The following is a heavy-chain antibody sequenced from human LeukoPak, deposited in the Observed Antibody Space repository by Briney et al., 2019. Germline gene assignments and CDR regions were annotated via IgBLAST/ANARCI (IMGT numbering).Heavy chain of an antibody. Sequence: ASVKVSCKASGGTFSSYAISWVRQAPGQGLEWMGGIIPIFGTANYAQKFQGRVTITRDTSASTAYMELSSLRSEDTAVYYCASGARGAFDIWGQGTMVTVSS. J-gene: IGHJ3*02. V-gene: IGHV1-69*05. CDR1: GGTFSSYA. CDR2: IIPIFGTA. CDR3: ASGARGAFDI. D-gene: IGHD1-14*01.